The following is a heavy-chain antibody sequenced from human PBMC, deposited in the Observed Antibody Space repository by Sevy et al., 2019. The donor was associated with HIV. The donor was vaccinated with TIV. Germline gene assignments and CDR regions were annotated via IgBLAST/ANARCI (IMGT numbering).Heavy chain of an antibody. CDR1: GGSISSYY. Sequence: SETLSLTCTVSGGSISSYYWSWIRQPPGKGLEWIGYIYYSGSTNYNPSLTSRVTISVDTSKNQFSLKLSSVTVAATAVYYCARITYYFGGYGRDVWGKGTTVTVSS. V-gene: IGHV4-59*01. CDR3: ARITYYFGGYGRDV. J-gene: IGHJ6*04. CDR2: IYYSGST. D-gene: IGHD3-22*01.